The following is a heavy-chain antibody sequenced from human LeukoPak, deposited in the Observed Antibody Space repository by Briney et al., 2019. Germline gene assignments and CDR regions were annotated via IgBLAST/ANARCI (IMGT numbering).Heavy chain of an antibody. D-gene: IGHD3-9*01. Sequence: ASVKVSCKVSGYTLTELSMHWVRQAPGKGLEWMGGFDPEDGETIRAQKFQGRVTMTEDTSTDTAYMELSSLRSEDTAVYYCATVRWGYDILTGYYVRKYFDYWGQGTLVTVSS. CDR1: GYTLTELS. CDR3: ATVRWGYDILTGYYVRKYFDY. J-gene: IGHJ4*02. CDR2: FDPEDGET. V-gene: IGHV1-24*01.